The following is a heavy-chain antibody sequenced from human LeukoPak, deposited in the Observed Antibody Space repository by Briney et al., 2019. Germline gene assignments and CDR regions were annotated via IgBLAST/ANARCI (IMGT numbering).Heavy chain of an antibody. V-gene: IGHV5-51*01. J-gene: IGHJ6*03. CDR1: GYSFSNYW. D-gene: IGHD1-1*01. CDR2: IYPGDSDT. Sequence: GESLKISCKTSGYSFSNYWIGWVRQMPGKGLEWMAIIYPGDSDTRYSPSFQGQVTISADKSISTAYLQWSSLKASDTAMYYCARYTTSADYMDVWGKGTTVTVSS. CDR3: ARYTTSADYMDV.